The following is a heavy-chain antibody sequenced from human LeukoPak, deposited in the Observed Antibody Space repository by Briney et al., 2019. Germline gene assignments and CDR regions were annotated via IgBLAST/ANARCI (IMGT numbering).Heavy chain of an antibody. V-gene: IGHV4-59*01. CDR3: ARYIVRYPHDAFDI. CDR2: IYYSGST. CDR1: GFTFDDYG. J-gene: IGHJ3*02. Sequence: GSLRLSCAASGFTFDDYGMSWIRQPPGKGLEWIGYIYYSGSTSYNPSLKSRVTISVDTSKKQFSLKLSSVTAADTAFYYCARYIVRYPHDAFDIWGQGTMVTVSS. D-gene: IGHD2-21*01.